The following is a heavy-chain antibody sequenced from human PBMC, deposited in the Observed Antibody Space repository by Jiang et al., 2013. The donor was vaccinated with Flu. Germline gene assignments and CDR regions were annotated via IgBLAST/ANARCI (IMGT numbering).Heavy chain of an antibody. J-gene: IGHJ4*02. Sequence: GPGLVKPSQTLSLTCQVSGGSISSGNFYWSWIRQPPGKGLEWIGYIYYTGRTYYAPSLEGRVSMSVDVSRNQVALNLTSVTAADTAVYYCARPYYYDRSATCYDSWGQGLLVTVSS. CDR3: ARPYYYDRSATCYDS. CDR2: IYYTGRT. D-gene: IGHD3-16*01. CDR1: GGSISSGNFY. V-gene: IGHV4-30-4*01.